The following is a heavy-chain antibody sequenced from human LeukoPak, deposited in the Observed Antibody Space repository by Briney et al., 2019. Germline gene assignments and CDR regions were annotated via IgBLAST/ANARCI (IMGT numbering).Heavy chain of an antibody. CDR1: GYTFTGHY. CDR3: ARATAENDH. J-gene: IGHJ4*02. CDR2: LNPKTGGT. V-gene: IGHV1-2*02. Sequence: WASVKVSCKASGYTFTGHYLHWVRQAPGQGLEWMGWLNPKTGGTSYAQKFQGRVTMTRDTSISTVNMELSRLTSDDTAVYYCARATAENDHWGQGTLVTVSS. D-gene: IGHD1-14*01.